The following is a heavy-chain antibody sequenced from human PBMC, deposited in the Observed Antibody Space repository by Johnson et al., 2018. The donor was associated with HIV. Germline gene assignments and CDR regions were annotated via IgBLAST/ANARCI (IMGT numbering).Heavy chain of an antibody. J-gene: IGHJ3*02. CDR1: GFTFGEYS. CDR3: SAWRRGGSFDI. CDR2: IRSNSYGGTT. Sequence: EVQVVESGGGLVQPGRSLRLSCTASGFTFGEYSMNWFRQPPGMGLEWVGFIRSNSYGGTTEYAASVKGRFTISRDDSKTIAYLQMDSLKTEDTAVYFCSAWRRGGSFDIWGQGTMVTVSS. V-gene: IGHV3-49*03. D-gene: IGHD3-10*01.